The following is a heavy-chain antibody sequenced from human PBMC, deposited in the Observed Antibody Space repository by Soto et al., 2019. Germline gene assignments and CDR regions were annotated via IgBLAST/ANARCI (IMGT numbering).Heavy chain of an antibody. Sequence: GASVKVSCKASGYTFTSYGISWVRQAPGQGLEWMGWISAYNGNTNYAQKLQGRVTMTTDTSTSTAYMELRSLRSDDTAVYYCARNYYDSSGYYYVPRVWGQGTTVTVSS. V-gene: IGHV1-18*01. CDR3: ARNYYDSSGYYYVPRV. CDR1: GYTFTSYG. J-gene: IGHJ6*02. CDR2: ISAYNGNT. D-gene: IGHD3-22*01.